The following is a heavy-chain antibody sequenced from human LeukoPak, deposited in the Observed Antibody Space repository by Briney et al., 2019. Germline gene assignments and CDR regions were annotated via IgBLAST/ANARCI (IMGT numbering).Heavy chain of an antibody. V-gene: IGHV3-30*04. CDR1: GFTFSSYA. Sequence: PGRSLRLSCAASGFTFSSYAMHWVRQAPGKGLEWVAVISYDGSNKYYADSVKGRFTISRDNSKNTLYLQMNSLRAEDTAVYYCARDRLRGYSYGGGLDPWGQGTLVTVSS. CDR3: ARDRLRGYSYGGGLDP. J-gene: IGHJ5*02. D-gene: IGHD5-18*01. CDR2: ISYDGSNK.